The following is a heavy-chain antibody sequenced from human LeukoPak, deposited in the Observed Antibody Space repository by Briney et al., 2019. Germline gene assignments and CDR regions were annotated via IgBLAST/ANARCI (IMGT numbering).Heavy chain of an antibody. Sequence: SETLSLTCAVYGGSFSGYYWSWIRQPPGKGLEWIGEINHSGSTNYNPSRKSRVTISVDTSKNQFSLKLSSVTAADTAVYYCARGSGRYGSDYWGQGTLVTVSS. CDR3: ARGSGRYGSDY. D-gene: IGHD3-10*01. J-gene: IGHJ4*02. V-gene: IGHV4-34*01. CDR2: INHSGST. CDR1: GGSFSGYY.